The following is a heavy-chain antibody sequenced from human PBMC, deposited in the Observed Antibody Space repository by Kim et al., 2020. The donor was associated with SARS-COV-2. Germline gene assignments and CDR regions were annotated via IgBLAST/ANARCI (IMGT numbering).Heavy chain of an antibody. V-gene: IGHV3-21*01. D-gene: IGHD3-9*01. J-gene: IGHJ4*02. CDR3: ARGPRYFDWLFYYFDY. CDR1: GFTFSSYS. Sequence: GGSLRLSCAASGFTFSSYSMNWVRQAPGKGLEWVSSISSSSYIYYADSVKGRFTISRDNAKNSLYLQMNSLRAEDTAVYYCARGPRYFDWLFYYFDYWGQGTLVTVSS. CDR2: ISSSSYI.